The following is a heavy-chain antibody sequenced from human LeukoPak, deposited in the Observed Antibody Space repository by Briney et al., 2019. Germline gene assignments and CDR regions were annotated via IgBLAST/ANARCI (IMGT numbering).Heavy chain of an antibody. CDR2: ISAYNGNT. Sequence: GASVKVSCKASGYTFTSYGISWVRQAPGQGLEWMGWISAYNGNTNYAQKFQGRVTITADESTSTAYMELSSLRSEDTAVYYCARVSSQVPYGDYLLDYWGQGTLVTVSS. CDR3: ARVSSQVPYGDYLLDY. J-gene: IGHJ4*02. D-gene: IGHD4-17*01. CDR1: GYTFTSYG. V-gene: IGHV1-18*01.